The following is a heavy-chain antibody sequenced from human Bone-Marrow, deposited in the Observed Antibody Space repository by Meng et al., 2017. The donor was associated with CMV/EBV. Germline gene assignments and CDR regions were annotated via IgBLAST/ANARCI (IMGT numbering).Heavy chain of an antibody. CDR3: ASQRGGHSGSYLLRAFDI. CDR2: IYSGGST. V-gene: IGHV3-66*02. CDR1: GFTVSSNY. J-gene: IGHJ3*02. D-gene: IGHD1-26*01. Sequence: GGSLRLSCAAPGFTVSSNYMSWVRQAPGKGLEWVSVIYSGGSTYYADSVKGRFTISRDNSKNTLYLQMNSLRAEDTAVYYCASQRGGHSGSYLLRAFDIWGQGTMVTVSS.